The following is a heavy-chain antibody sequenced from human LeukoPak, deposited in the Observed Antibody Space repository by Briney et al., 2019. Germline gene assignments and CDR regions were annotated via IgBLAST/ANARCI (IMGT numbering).Heavy chain of an antibody. V-gene: IGHV4-30-2*01. D-gene: IGHD5/OR15-5a*01. CDR2: IYHSGST. J-gene: IGHJ1*01. Sequence: SQTLSLTCTVSGGSISSGGYYWSWIRQPPGKGLEWIGYIYHSGSTYYNPSLKSRVTISVDTSKNQFSLKLSSVTAADTAVYYCARGVAGYFQHWGQGTLVTVSS. CDR3: ARGVAGYFQH. CDR1: GGSISSGGYY.